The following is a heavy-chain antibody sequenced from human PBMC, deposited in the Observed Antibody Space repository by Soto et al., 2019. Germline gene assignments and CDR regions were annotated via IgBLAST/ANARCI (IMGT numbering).Heavy chain of an antibody. D-gene: IGHD4-17*01. CDR2: ISDTEST. CDR1: GGPVSSTLYF. V-gene: IGHV4-61*03. J-gene: IGHJ3*01. Sequence: QVQLQESGPGLVEPLETLSLSCTVSGGPVSSTLYFWNWIRQSPGKGLEWIGYISDTESTNYNPSLKSRVTIALDTSKNLFSLKLPSVTAADTGVYYCASMGQFGYYVTVWGQGTMVTVSS. CDR3: ASMGQFGYYVTV.